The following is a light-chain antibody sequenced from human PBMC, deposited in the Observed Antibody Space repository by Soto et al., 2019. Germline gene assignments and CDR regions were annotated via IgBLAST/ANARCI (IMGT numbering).Light chain of an antibody. CDR1: SDDVGSYNL. Sequence: QSALTQPASVSGSPGQSITISCTGTSDDVGSYNLVSWYQQHPGKAPKLMIYEGTRRPSGVSSHFSGSKSDNTASLTISWLQAEDEADYYCCSYAGGNTWVFGGGTKLTVL. CDR3: CSYAGGNTWV. J-gene: IGLJ3*02. V-gene: IGLV2-23*01. CDR2: EGT.